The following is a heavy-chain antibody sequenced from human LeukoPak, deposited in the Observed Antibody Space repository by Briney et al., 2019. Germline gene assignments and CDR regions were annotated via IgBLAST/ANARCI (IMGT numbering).Heavy chain of an antibody. J-gene: IGHJ5*01. CDR1: GFTFSSYW. CDR2: IDIDGIST. D-gene: IGHD2-2*01. Sequence: PGGSLRLSCAASGFTFSSYWMHWIRQAPGKGLVWVSRIDIDGISTTYADSVKGRFTISRDNANNTLYLQMNSLKAEHTPVYYCAKDRHAPGRYCSSTSCFPFDSWGQGTLVTVSS. CDR3: AKDRHAPGRYCSSTSCFPFDS. V-gene: IGHV3-74*01.